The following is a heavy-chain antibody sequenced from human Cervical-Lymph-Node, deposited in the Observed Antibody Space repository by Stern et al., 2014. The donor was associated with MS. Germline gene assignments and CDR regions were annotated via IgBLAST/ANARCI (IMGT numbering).Heavy chain of an antibody. Sequence: VKLVESGAEVKKPGSSVKVSCKASGGTFSNYGISWVRQVPGQGLEWMGGIISMFGTANYAQTFKGRVTITADESTSTADMELHSLRSEDTSVYYCARDDVMVWGMDGWGQGTTVTVSS. CDR1: GGTFSNYG. J-gene: IGHJ6*02. CDR3: ARDDVMVWGMDG. V-gene: IGHV1-69*01. CDR2: IISMFGTA. D-gene: IGHD3-10*01.